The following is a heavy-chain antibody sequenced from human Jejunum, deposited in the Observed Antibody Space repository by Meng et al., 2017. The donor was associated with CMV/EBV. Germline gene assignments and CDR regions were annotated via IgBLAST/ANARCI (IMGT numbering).Heavy chain of an antibody. V-gene: IGHV3-53*01. Sequence: VSSKYMTWVRQAPGKGLEGVSIMYSGDTTYYADSVKGRFTISRDNSKNTLSLQMNSLRAEDTAVYYCARLRVSCSSTSCYPNWFDPWGQGTLVTVSS. D-gene: IGHD2-2*01. CDR3: ARLRVSCSSTSCYPNWFDP. CDR1: VSSKY. J-gene: IGHJ5*02. CDR2: MYSGDTT.